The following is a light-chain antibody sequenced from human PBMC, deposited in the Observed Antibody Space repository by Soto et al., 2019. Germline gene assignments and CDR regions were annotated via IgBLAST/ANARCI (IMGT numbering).Light chain of an antibody. Sequence: EIVLTQSPDTLSLSPGERATLSCRASQSVSSSLAWYQQKPGQAPRLLIYDASNRATGIPARFSGSGSGTDVTLTISSLDPEDFAVYDCQQRSNWPPEVTFGPGTKVDIK. CDR2: DAS. CDR3: QQRSNWPPEVT. J-gene: IGKJ3*01. V-gene: IGKV3-11*01. CDR1: QSVSSS.